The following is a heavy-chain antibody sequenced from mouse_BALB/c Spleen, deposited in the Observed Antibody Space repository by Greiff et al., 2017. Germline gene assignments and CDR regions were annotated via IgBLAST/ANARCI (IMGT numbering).Heavy chain of an antibody. CDR3: ARTGTAFAY. D-gene: IGHD4-1*01. Sequence: VKLMESGPGLVQPSQSLSITCTASGFSLTSYGVHWVRQSPGKGLEWLGVIWSGGSTDYNAAFISRLSISKDNTKSQVFFKRNRLQADDTAICYCARTGTAFAYWGQGTLVTVSA. J-gene: IGHJ3*01. CDR2: IWSGGST. V-gene: IGHV2-4-1*01. CDR1: GFSLTSYG.